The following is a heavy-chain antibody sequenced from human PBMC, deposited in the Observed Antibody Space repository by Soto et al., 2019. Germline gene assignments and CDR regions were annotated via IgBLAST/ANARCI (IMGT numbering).Heavy chain of an antibody. CDR3: ARRGAFYDILTGYHRLKGGWFDP. J-gene: IGHJ5*02. Sequence: PSETLSLTCAVYGGSFSGYYWSWIRQPPGKGLEWIGEINHSGSTNYNPSLKSRVTISVDTTKNQFSLKLSSVTAADTAVYYCARRGAFYDILTGYHRLKGGWFDPWGQGTLVTVSS. D-gene: IGHD3-9*01. V-gene: IGHV4-34*01. CDR1: GGSFSGYY. CDR2: INHSGST.